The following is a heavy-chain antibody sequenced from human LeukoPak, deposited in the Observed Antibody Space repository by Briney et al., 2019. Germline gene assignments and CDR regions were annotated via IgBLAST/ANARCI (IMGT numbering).Heavy chain of an antibody. CDR3: ARGSVVVAANNWFDP. J-gene: IGHJ5*02. V-gene: IGHV4-34*01. CDR2: INHSGGT. CDR1: GGSFSGYY. Sequence: PPETLSLTCAVYGGSFSGYYWSWIRQPPGKGLEWIGEINHSGGTNCNPSLKSRVTISVDTSKNQFSLKLSSVTAADTAVYSCARGSVVVAANNWFDPWGQGTLVTVS. D-gene: IGHD2-15*01.